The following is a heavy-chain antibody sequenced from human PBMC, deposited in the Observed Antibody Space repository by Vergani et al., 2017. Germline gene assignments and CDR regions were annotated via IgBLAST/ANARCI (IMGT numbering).Heavy chain of an antibody. D-gene: IGHD2-2*01. Sequence: EVQLLESGGGLVQPGGSLRLSCAASGFTFSSYWMSWVRQAPGKGLEWVANIKQDGSEKYYVDSVKGRFTISRDNAKNSLYLQMNSLRAEDTAVYYCARVVVVVPAALDAFDIWGQGTMVTVSS. V-gene: IGHV3-7*01. CDR1: GFTFSSYW. CDR2: IKQDGSEK. CDR3: ARVVVVVPAALDAFDI. J-gene: IGHJ3*02.